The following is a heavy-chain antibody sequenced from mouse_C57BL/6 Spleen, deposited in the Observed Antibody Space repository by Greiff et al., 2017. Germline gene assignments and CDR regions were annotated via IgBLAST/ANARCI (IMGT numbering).Heavy chain of an antibody. CDR1: GYSITSGYY. D-gene: IGHD2-1*01. CDR3: ARGAIYYGNYADFDY. CDR2: ISYDGSN. Sequence: EVQLQESGPGLVKPSQSLSLTCSVTGYSITSGYYWNWIRQFPGNKLEWMGYISYDGSNNYNPSLKNRISITRDTSKNQFFLKLNSVTTEDTATYYCARGAIYYGNYADFDYWGQGTTLTVSS. J-gene: IGHJ2*01. V-gene: IGHV3-6*01.